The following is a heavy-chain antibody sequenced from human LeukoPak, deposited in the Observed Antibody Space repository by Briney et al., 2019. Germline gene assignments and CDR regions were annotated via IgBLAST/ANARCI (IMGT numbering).Heavy chain of an antibody. Sequence: QAGGSLRLSCAASGFTFRSYAMSWVRQAPGKGLEWVSAISGSGGSTYYADSVKGRFTISRDNSKNTLYLQMNSLRAEDTAVYYCAKDGSLYYYGSGSPYYFDYWGQGTLVTVSS. CDR2: ISGSGGST. CDR3: AKDGSLYYYGSGSPYYFDY. V-gene: IGHV3-23*01. D-gene: IGHD3-10*01. CDR1: GFTFRSYA. J-gene: IGHJ4*02.